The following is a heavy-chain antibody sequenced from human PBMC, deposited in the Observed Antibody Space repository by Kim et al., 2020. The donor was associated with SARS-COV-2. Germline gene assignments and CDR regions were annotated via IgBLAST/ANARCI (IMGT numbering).Heavy chain of an antibody. V-gene: IGHV3-15*01. CDR1: EITFSDAW. CDR2: IKSNTDGGTT. J-gene: IGHJ4*02. Sequence: GGSLRLSCVASEITFSDAWMTWVRQAPGKGLEWVGRIKSNTDGGTTDFGALVKGRFTISRDDSKSTLYLQMNSLETDDTAIYYCVTGHLTTKTARRWLDYWGQGTLVTVSS. CDR3: VTGHLTTKTARRWLDY. D-gene: IGHD4-17*01.